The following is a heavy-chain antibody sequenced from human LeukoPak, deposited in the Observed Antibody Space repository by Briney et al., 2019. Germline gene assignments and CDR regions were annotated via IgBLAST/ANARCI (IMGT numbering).Heavy chain of an antibody. V-gene: IGHV3-74*01. CDR2: LSGDGSTT. D-gene: IGHD6-13*01. CDR3: ARGIAPSRSVAIDL. CDR1: EFPFSSHW. J-gene: IGHJ4*02. Sequence: QSGGSLRLSCAASEFPFSSHWMYWVRQAPGKGLVWVARLSGDGSTTRHADSVKGRFTISRDNAKSTLYLQMDSLRVEDTALYYCARGIAPSRSVAIDLWGRGTLVVVSS.